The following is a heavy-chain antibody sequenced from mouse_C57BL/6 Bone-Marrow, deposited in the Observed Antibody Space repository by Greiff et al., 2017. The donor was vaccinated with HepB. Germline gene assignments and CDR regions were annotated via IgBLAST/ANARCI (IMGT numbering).Heavy chain of an antibody. Sequence: QVQLQQSGAELVRPGASVTLSCKASGYTFTDYEMHWVKQTPVHGLEWIGAIDPETGGTAYNQKFKGKAILTADKSSSTAYMELSSLTSEDSAVYYCTRSLITTVVAPYAMDYWGQGTSVTVSS. D-gene: IGHD1-1*01. CDR2: IDPETGGT. CDR3: TRSLITTVVAPYAMDY. J-gene: IGHJ4*01. CDR1: GYTFTDYE. V-gene: IGHV1-15*01.